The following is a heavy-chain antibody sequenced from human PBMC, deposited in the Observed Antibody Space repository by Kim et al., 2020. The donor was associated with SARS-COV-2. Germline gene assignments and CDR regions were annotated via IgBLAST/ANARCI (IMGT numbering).Heavy chain of an antibody. Sequence: ADSVKGRFTISRDNSKNTLYLQMNSLRAEDTAVYYCATLIVVVVYNWFDPWGQGTLVTVSS. CDR3: ATLIVVVVYNWFDP. D-gene: IGHD2-15*01. V-gene: IGHV3-30*01. J-gene: IGHJ5*02.